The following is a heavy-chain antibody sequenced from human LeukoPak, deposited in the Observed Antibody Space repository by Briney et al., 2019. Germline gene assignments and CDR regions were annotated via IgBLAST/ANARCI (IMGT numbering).Heavy chain of an antibody. Sequence: ASVKVSCKASGGTCSSYAISWARQAPGQGLEWMGGIIPIFGTANYAQKFQGRVTITADESTSTAYMELSSLRSEDTAVYYCARKGFGEYWFDPWGQGTLVTVSS. J-gene: IGHJ5*02. CDR1: GGTCSSYA. CDR2: IIPIFGTA. CDR3: ARKGFGEYWFDP. V-gene: IGHV1-69*01. D-gene: IGHD3-10*01.